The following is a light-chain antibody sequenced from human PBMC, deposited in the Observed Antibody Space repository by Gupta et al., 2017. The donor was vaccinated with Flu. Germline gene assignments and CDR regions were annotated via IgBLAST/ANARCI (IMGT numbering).Light chain of an antibody. CDR1: QTIDGW. Sequence: PSTLSSSVGDRVTITCRASQTIDGWLAWYQKKPGRAPKLLIYKTSSLESGVPSRFSGSGSGTEFTLTISSLQPDDFATYYCQQYHSSTGTFGQGKKGE. J-gene: IGKJ1*01. CDR3: QQYHSSTGT. V-gene: IGKV1-5*03. CDR2: KTS.